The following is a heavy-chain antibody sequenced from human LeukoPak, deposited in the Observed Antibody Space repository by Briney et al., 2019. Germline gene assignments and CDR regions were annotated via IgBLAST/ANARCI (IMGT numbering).Heavy chain of an antibody. J-gene: IGHJ4*02. Sequence: GGSLRLSCAASGFTFSSHWMHWVRQAPGKGLEWVSRINSDGSSTNYADSVKGRFTISRDNAKNTLYLQMNSLRVEDTAVYYCARAFSGGSGWSDIDYWGQGTLVTVSS. CDR1: GFTFSSHW. CDR3: ARAFSGGSGWSDIDY. V-gene: IGHV3-74*01. D-gene: IGHD6-13*01. CDR2: INSDGSST.